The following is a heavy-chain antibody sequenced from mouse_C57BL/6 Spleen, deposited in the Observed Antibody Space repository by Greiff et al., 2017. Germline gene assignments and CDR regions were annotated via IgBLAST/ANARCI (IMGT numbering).Heavy chain of an antibody. D-gene: IGHD2-1*01. CDR3: AREDGNTCFDY. V-gene: IGHV1-82*01. CDR1: GYAFSSSW. CDR2: IYPGDGDT. Sequence: QVQLQQSGPELVKPGASVKISCKASGYAFSSSWMNWVKQRPGKGLEWIGRIYPGDGDTNYNGKFKGKATLTADKSSSTAYMQLSSLTSEDSAVYFCAREDGNTCFDYWGQGTTLTVSS. J-gene: IGHJ2*01.